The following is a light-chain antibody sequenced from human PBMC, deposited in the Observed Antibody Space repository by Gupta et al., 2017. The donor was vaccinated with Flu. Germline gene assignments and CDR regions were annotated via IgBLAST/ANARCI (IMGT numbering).Light chain of an antibody. Sequence: QSVLTQPPSVSGAPGPRVTIPCTGSSANIGAGHDVHWYQQIPGTAPGLLVYGKNYRPSGVPDRFSASKSGTSASLAISGLQAEDEAVYYCQSHDRSLSGSRVFGGGTKLTVL. J-gene: IGLJ3*02. CDR2: GKN. CDR1: SANIGAGHD. V-gene: IGLV1-40*01. CDR3: QSHDRSLSGSRV.